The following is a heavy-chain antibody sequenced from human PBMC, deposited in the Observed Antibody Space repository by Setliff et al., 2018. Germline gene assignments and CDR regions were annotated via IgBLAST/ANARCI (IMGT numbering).Heavy chain of an antibody. CDR2: MNPNSGNT. Sequence: ASVKVSCKASGYTFTSYDINWVRQATGQGLEWMGWMNPNSGNTGYAQKFQGRVTITRNTSISTAYMELCSLRSEDTAVYYCARGGGQIHYDFWSGYFSDPQPNYYYYYMDVWGKGTTVTVSS. V-gene: IGHV1-8*03. J-gene: IGHJ6*03. CDR3: ARGGGQIHYDFWSGYFSDPQPNYYYYYMDV. CDR1: GYTFTSYD. D-gene: IGHD3-3*01.